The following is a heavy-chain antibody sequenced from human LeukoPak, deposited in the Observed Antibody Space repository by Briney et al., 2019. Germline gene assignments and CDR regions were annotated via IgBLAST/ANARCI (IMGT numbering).Heavy chain of an antibody. CDR1: GFTFSSYS. J-gene: IGHJ4*02. D-gene: IGHD4-11*01. CDR2: ISSSSTI. V-gene: IGHV3-48*04. CDR3: ARDTDYSLVAY. Sequence: GGSLRLSCAASGFTFSSYSMNWVRQAPGKGLEWVSYISSSSTIYYADSVKGRFTISRDNAKNSLYLQMNSLRAEDTAVYYCARDTDYSLVAYWGQGTLVTVSS.